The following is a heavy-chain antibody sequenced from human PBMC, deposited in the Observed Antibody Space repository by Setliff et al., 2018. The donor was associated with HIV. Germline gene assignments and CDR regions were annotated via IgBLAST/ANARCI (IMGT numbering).Heavy chain of an antibody. Sequence: ASVKVSCKASGYSFTNYAINWLRQAPGRGLEWMGWIHTEQGFPMYAQGFTGRFVFSLGPSVSTAYLQINSLNPDDGAVYYCAVDRHAFDIWGQGTVVTVSS. V-gene: IGHV7-4-1*02. CDR3: AVDRHAFDI. CDR1: GYSFTNYA. D-gene: IGHD5-12*01. J-gene: IGHJ3*02. CDR2: IHTEQGFP.